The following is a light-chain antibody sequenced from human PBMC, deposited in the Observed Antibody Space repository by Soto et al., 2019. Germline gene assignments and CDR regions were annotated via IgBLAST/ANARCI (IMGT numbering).Light chain of an antibody. Sequence: QSVLTQPASVSGSPGQSITISCTGTSSDIGGYNYVSWYQLHPGKAPKLMIYDVSNRPSGVSNRFSGSKSGNTASLTISGLQVEDEADYYCSSYTSSSTRVFGTGTKVTVL. CDR1: SSDIGGYNY. CDR3: SSYTSSSTRV. V-gene: IGLV2-14*01. CDR2: DVS. J-gene: IGLJ1*01.